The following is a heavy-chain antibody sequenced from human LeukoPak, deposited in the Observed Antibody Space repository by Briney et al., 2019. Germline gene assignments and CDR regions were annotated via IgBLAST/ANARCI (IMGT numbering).Heavy chain of an antibody. V-gene: IGHV4-4*02. CDR2: IYHSGST. CDR3: ARDGYSSGWYLKPNDAFDI. D-gene: IGHD6-19*01. CDR1: GGSISSSNW. Sequence: PSETLSLTCAVSGGSISSSNWWSWVRQPPGKGLEWIGEIYHSGSTNYNPSLKNRVTISVDKSKNQFSLKLSSVTAADTAVYYCARDGYSSGWYLKPNDAFDIWGQGIMVTVSS. J-gene: IGHJ3*02.